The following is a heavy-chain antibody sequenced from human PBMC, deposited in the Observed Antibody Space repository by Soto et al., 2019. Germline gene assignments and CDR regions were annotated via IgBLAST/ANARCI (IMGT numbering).Heavy chain of an antibody. Sequence: ASVKVSCKASGYTFTSYAMHWVRQAPGQRLEWMGWINAGNGNTKYSQKFQGRVTITRDTSASTAYMELSSLRSEDTAVYYCARGYFQQQLVSLQYFDYWGQGTLVTVSS. CDR1: GYTFTSYA. CDR3: ARGYFQQQLVSLQYFDY. CDR2: INAGNGNT. J-gene: IGHJ4*02. D-gene: IGHD6-13*01. V-gene: IGHV1-3*01.